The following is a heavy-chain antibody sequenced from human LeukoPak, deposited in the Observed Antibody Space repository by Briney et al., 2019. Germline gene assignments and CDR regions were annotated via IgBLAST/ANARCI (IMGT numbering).Heavy chain of an antibody. D-gene: IGHD5-18*01. CDR3: ATDGSGGYSYGYFLN. J-gene: IGHJ4*02. V-gene: IGHV1-24*01. CDR2: FDPEDGET. CDR1: GYTFTSYG. Sequence: ASVKVSCKASGYTFTSYGISWVRQAPGQGLEWMGGFDPEDGETIYAQKFQGRVTMTEDTSTDTAYMELSSLRSEDTAVYYCATDGSGGYSYGYFLNWGQGTLVTVSS.